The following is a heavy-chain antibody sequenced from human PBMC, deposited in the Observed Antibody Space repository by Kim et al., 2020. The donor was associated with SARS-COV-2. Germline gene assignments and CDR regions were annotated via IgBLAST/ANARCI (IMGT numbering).Heavy chain of an antibody. D-gene: IGHD2-15*01. CDR3: ARDLEGRSGGSPAIDY. CDR1: GFTFSDYY. V-gene: IGHV3-11*05. CDR2: ISSSSSYT. Sequence: GGSLRLSCAASGFTFSDYYMSWIRQAPGKGLEWVSYISSSSSYTNYADSVKGRFTISRDNAKNSLYLQMNSLRAEDTAVYYCARDLEGRSGGSPAIDYWGQGTLVTVSS. J-gene: IGHJ4*02.